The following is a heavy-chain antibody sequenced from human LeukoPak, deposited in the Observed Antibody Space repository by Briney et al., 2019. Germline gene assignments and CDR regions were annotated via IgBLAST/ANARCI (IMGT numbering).Heavy chain of an antibody. CDR1: GYTFTGYY. CDR2: INPNGGGT. Sequence: GASVKVSCKASGYTFTGYYMHWVRQAPGQGLEWMGWINPNGGGTNYAQKFQGRVTMTRDTSISTAYMELSRLRSDDTAVYYCARDLVFAGGGYSGYDTPNWFDPWGQGTLVTVSS. V-gene: IGHV1-2*02. D-gene: IGHD5-12*01. CDR3: ARDLVFAGGGYSGYDTPNWFDP. J-gene: IGHJ5*02.